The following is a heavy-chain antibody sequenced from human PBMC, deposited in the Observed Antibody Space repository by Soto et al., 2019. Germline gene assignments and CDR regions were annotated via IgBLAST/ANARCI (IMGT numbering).Heavy chain of an antibody. J-gene: IGHJ4*02. CDR3: ARGASFYYDYIWGSYRPYYFDY. Sequence: QVQLQESGPGLVKPSQTLSLTCTVSGGSISSGGYYWSWIRQHPGKGLEWIGYIYYSGSTYYNPSLIRRVTISVDTSKNQFSLKLSSVTAADTAVYYCARGASFYYDYIWGSYRPYYFDYWGQGTLVTVSS. CDR2: IYYSGST. V-gene: IGHV4-31*03. D-gene: IGHD3-16*02. CDR1: GGSISSGGYY.